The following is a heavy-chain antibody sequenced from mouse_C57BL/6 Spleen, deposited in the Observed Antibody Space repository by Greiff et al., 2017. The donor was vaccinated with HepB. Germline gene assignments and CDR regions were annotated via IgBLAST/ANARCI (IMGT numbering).Heavy chain of an antibody. J-gene: IGHJ3*01. Sequence: QVQLQQPGAELVKPGASVKLSCKASGYTFTSYWMHWVKQRPGQGLEWIGMIHPNSGSTNYNEKFKSKATLTVDKSSSTAYMQLSSLPSEDSAVYYGARSYGSSLFAYWGQGTVVTGS. CDR2: IHPNSGST. CDR3: ARSYGSSLFAY. D-gene: IGHD1-1*01. CDR1: GYTFTSYW. V-gene: IGHV1-64*01.